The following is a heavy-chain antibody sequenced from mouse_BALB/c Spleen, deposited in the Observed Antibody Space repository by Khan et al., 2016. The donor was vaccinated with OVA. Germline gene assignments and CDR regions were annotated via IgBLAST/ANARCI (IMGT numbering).Heavy chain of an antibody. Sequence: QVQLQQSGPGLVAPSQSLSITCTVSGFSLSRYGVHWVRQPPGKGLEWLGLIWGGGSTDYNSALKSRLSITKDNSKSQVFLKMNSLQTDDTAMYYCARNFRSYDAFDYWGQGTSVTVSS. CDR2: IWGGGST. V-gene: IGHV2-6-4*01. D-gene: IGHD3-2*02. CDR3: ARNFRSYDAFDY. J-gene: IGHJ4*01. CDR1: GFSLSRYG.